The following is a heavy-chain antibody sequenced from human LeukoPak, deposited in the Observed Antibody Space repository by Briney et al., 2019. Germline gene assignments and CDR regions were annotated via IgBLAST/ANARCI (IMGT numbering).Heavy chain of an antibody. J-gene: IGHJ4*02. V-gene: IGHV1-18*01. D-gene: IGHD2-15*01. CDR2: ISAYNGNT. Sequence: ASVKVSCKASGYTFTSYGISWVRQAPGQGLEWMGWISAYNGNTNYAQKLQGRVTMTTDTSTSTAYMELRSLRSDDTDVYYCARARYCSGGSCSFDYWGQGTLVTVSS. CDR1: GYTFTSYG. CDR3: ARARYCSGGSCSFDY.